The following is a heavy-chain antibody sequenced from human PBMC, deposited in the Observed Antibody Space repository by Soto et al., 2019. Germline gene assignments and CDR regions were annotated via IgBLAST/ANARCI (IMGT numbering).Heavy chain of an antibody. CDR3: AGPTYYDTTTAFDY. J-gene: IGHJ4*02. V-gene: IGHV1-18*01. Sequence: GASVKVSCKTSGYSFTMFGISWVRQAPGQGLEWMGWISPYTGNTEYAQNFQGRVTMTRDTSTSTAYLDLRSLRSDDTAVYYCAGPTYYDTTTAFDYWGQGALVTVSS. D-gene: IGHD3-16*01. CDR1: GYSFTMFG. CDR2: ISPYTGNT.